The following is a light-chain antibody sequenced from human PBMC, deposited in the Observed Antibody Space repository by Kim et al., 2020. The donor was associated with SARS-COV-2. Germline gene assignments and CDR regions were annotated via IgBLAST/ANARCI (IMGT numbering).Light chain of an antibody. V-gene: IGKV2-28*01. J-gene: IGKJ2*01. CDR3: MQTIRTPPYT. CDR1: QSLQLKNGYNI. Sequence: APIAGGVSQSLQLKNGYNIVDCFLQKPGQLPQLLISLGSKRASRVPDRFSGSRSGTDFTVKISRVKTEVVKIYYCMQTIRTPPYTFGQGTKLEI. CDR2: LGS.